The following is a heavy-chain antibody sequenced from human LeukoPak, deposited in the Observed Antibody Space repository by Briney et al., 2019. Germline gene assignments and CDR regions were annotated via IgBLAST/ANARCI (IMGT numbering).Heavy chain of an antibody. CDR2: IYHSGST. Sequence: SETLSLTCTVSGYSISSGYYWGWIRPPPGKGLEWIGSIYHSGSTYYNPSLKSRVTISVDTSKNQFSLKLSSVTAADTAVYYCARGHYYDSSGYYYGNVYFDYWGQGTLVTVSS. V-gene: IGHV4-38-2*02. J-gene: IGHJ4*02. D-gene: IGHD3-22*01. CDR1: GYSISSGYY. CDR3: ARGHYYDSSGYYYGNVYFDY.